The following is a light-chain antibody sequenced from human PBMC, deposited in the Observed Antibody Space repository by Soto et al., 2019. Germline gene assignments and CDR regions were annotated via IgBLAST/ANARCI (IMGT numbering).Light chain of an antibody. Sequence: EIVLTQSPATLSLSPGERATLSCRASQSISSYLAWYQQKPCQAPRLLLYDASNRATGIPARFSGSGSGTAFTLTNSSLEPEDFAVYYCQQRGNGPPLTFGGGTKAEIK. CDR3: QQRGNGPPLT. CDR2: DAS. V-gene: IGKV3-11*01. J-gene: IGKJ4*01. CDR1: QSISSY.